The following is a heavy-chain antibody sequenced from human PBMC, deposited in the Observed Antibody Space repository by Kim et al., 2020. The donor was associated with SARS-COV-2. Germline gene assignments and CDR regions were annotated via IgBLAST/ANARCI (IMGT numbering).Heavy chain of an antibody. J-gene: IGHJ5*02. D-gene: IGHD3-10*01. Sequence: SETLSLTCTVSGGSISSYYWSWIRQPPGKGLEWIGYIYYSGSTNYNPCLKSRVTISVDTSKNQFSLKLSSVTAADTAVYYCAREPRFHNWFDPWGQGTLVTVSS. CDR3: AREPRFHNWFDP. CDR1: GGSISSYY. V-gene: IGHV4-59*13. CDR2: IYYSGST.